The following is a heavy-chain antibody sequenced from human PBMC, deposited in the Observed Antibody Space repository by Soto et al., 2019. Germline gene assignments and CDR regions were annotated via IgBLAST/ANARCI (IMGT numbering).Heavy chain of an antibody. CDR1: GFTFSSYG. CDR3: AKYKDWYFDL. V-gene: IGHV3-30*18. CDR2: ISYDGSNK. D-gene: IGHD1-1*01. Sequence: QVQLVESGGGVVQPGRSLRLSCAASGFTFSSYGMHWVRQAPGKGLEWVAVISYDGSNKYYADSVKGRFTISRDNSKNTLYLQMNSLRAEDTAVYYCAKYKDWYFDLWGRDTLVTVSS. J-gene: IGHJ2*01.